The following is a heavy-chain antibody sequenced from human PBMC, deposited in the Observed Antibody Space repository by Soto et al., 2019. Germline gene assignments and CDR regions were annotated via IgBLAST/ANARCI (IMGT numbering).Heavy chain of an antibody. D-gene: IGHD6-13*01. V-gene: IGHV1-69*01. Sequence: QVQLVQSGAEVKKPGSSVKVSCKASGGTFSSYAISWVRQAPGQGLEWMGGIIPIFGTANYAQKFQGRVTITADEYPSTAYMELSSLRSEDTAVYYCARWGHSSSWYGGDYYYGMDVWGQGTTVTVSS. CDR2: IIPIFGTA. J-gene: IGHJ6*02. CDR1: GGTFSSYA. CDR3: ARWGHSSSWYGGDYYYGMDV.